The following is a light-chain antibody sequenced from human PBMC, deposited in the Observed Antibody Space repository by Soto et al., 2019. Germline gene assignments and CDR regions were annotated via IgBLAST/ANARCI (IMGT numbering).Light chain of an antibody. CDR3: QQANSCPIT. CDR1: QGIGSY. Sequence: IQLTQSRSFLSASLGDRVTITCRASQGIGSYLAWYQQKPGKAPRLLIYAASTLQSGVPSRFSGSGSGTDFTLTISSLQPEDFATYFCQQANSCPITFGQGTRLEI. CDR2: AAS. V-gene: IGKV1-9*01. J-gene: IGKJ5*01.